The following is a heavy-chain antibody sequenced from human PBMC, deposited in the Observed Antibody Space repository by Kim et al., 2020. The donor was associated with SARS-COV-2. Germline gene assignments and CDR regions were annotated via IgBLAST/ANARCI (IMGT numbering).Heavy chain of an antibody. CDR1: GGTFSSYA. V-gene: IGHV1-69*13. D-gene: IGHD3-3*01. CDR3: ARGAMIRFLEWLLDY. J-gene: IGHJ4*02. Sequence: SVKVSCKASGGTFSSYAISWVRQAPGQGLEWMGGIIPIFGTANYAQKFQGRVTITADESTSTAYMELSSLRSEDTAVYYCARGAMIRFLEWLLDYWGQGTLVTVSS. CDR2: IIPIFGTA.